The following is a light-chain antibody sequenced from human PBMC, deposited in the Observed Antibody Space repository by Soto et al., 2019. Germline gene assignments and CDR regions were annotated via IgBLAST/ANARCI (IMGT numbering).Light chain of an antibody. CDR1: QDISSY. CDR2: AAS. V-gene: IGKV1-8*01. J-gene: IGKJ1*01. Sequence: ALRMTQSPSSFSASTGDRVTITCRASQDISSYLAWYQQKPGKAPKLLIYAASTLQSGVPSRFSGSGSGTDFTLTISCLQSEDFATYYCQQYYTYPRTFGQGTTVEIK. CDR3: QQYYTYPRT.